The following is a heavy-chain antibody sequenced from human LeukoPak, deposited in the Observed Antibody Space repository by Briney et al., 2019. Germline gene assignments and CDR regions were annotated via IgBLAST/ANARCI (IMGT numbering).Heavy chain of an antibody. CDR1: GGSISSDY. Sequence: SETLSLTCTVSGGSISSDYWSWIRQPPGEGLEWIGYIYYSGSTNYNPSLKSRVTISVDTSKNQFSLKLSSVTAADTAVYYCARESAYYYDSSGYYYYYGMDVWGQGTTVTVSS. J-gene: IGHJ6*02. CDR3: ARESAYYYDSSGYYYYYGMDV. CDR2: IYYSGST. D-gene: IGHD3-22*01. V-gene: IGHV4-59*01.